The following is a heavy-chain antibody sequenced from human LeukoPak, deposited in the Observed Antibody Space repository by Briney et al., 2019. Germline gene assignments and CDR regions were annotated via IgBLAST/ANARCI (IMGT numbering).Heavy chain of an antibody. CDR1: GGSISSYY. CDR3: ARTTEGYCSGSSCYSYYYYMDV. V-gene: IGHV4-59*01. D-gene: IGHD2-15*01. Sequence: SETLSLTCTVSGGSISSYYWSWIRQPPGKGLEWIGYIYYSGSTNYNPSLKSRVTISVDTSKNQFSLKLSSVTAADTAVYYCARTTEGYCSGSSCYSYYYYMDVWGKGTTVTVSS. CDR2: IYYSGST. J-gene: IGHJ6*03.